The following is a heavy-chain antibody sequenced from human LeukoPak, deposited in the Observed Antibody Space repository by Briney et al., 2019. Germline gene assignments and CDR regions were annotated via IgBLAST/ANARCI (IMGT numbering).Heavy chain of an antibody. Sequence: SETLSLTCTVSGYSISSGYYWGWIRQPPGKGLEWIGSIYHSGSTYYNPSLKSRVTISVDTSKNQFSLKLGSVTAADTAVYYCARDSLTMVAYWGQGTLVTVSS. CDR1: GYSISSGYY. CDR3: ARDSLTMVAY. CDR2: IYHSGST. V-gene: IGHV4-38-2*02. D-gene: IGHD4/OR15-4a*01. J-gene: IGHJ4*02.